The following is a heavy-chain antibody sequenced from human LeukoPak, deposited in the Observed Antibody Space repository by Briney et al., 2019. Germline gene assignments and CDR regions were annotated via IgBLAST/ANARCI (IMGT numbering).Heavy chain of an antibody. Sequence: PSETLSLTCTVSGGSISSYYWSWIRQPPGKGLEWIGYIYYSGSTNYNPSLKSRVTISVDTSKNQFSLKLSSVTAADTAVYYCARAPRWGSSWYFDYWGQGTLVTVSS. CDR1: GGSISSYY. J-gene: IGHJ4*02. CDR3: ARAPRWGSSWYFDY. CDR2: IYYSGST. D-gene: IGHD6-13*01. V-gene: IGHV4-59*01.